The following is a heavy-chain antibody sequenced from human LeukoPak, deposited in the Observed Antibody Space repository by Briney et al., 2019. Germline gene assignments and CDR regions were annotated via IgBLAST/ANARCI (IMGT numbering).Heavy chain of an antibody. D-gene: IGHD3-9*01. CDR1: GFTFSSYA. J-gene: IGHJ4*02. Sequence: GGSLRLSCAASGFTFSSYAMHWVRQAPGKGLEWVAVISYDGSNKYYADSVKGRFTISRDNSKNTLYLQMNSLRAEDTAMYYCARDKGEGLVIIIYYFDYWGQGTLVTVSS. CDR3: ARDKGEGLVIIIYYFDY. V-gene: IGHV3-30-3*01. CDR2: ISYDGSNK.